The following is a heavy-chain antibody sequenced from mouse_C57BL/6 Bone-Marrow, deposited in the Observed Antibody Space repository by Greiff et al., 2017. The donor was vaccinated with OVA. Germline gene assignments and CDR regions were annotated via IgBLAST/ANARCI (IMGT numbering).Heavy chain of an antibody. V-gene: IGHV1-7*01. D-gene: IGHD1-1*01. CDR3: ARRGDLTTVVDYYAMDY. CDR2: INPSSGYT. CDR1: GYTFTSYW. Sequence: VQLQQSGAELARPGASVKLSCKASGYTFTSYWMHWVKQRPGQGLEWIGYINPSSGYTKYNQKFKDKATLTADKSSSTAYMQLSSLTYEDSAVYYCARRGDLTTVVDYYAMDYWGQGTSVTVSS. J-gene: IGHJ4*01.